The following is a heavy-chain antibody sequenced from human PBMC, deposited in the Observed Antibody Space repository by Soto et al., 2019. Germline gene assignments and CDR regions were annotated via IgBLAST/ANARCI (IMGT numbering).Heavy chain of an antibody. CDR3: ARGNSAAGGTDF. J-gene: IGHJ4*02. V-gene: IGHV3-21*04. Sequence: GGSLRLSCAASGFTFNSYSMNWVRQAPGKGLEWVSSISSNSSNIYYADSVKGRFTISRDNAKNSLYLQMNSLRTEDTALYYCARGNSAAGGTDFWGQGTLVTVSS. D-gene: IGHD6-13*01. CDR2: ISSNSSNI. CDR1: GFTFNSYS.